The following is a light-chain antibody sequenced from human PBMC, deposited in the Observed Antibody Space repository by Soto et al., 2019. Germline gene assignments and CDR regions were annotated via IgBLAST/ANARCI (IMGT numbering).Light chain of an antibody. CDR2: DDD. V-gene: IGLV1-51*01. J-gene: IGLJ1*01. Sequence: QSGLAQPPSVSSAPGQKVTISCSGSSSNIGGNSVSWYQQLPGTAPKLLIYDDDKRPSGIPDRFSGSKSGTSATLGITGFRTGDEADYYCGSWDSSLSAYVFGTGTKVTVL. CDR1: SSNIGGNS. CDR3: GSWDSSLSAYV.